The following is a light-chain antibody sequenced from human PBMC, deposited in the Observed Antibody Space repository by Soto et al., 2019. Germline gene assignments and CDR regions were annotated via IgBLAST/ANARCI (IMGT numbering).Light chain of an antibody. CDR3: QQYNNWPGWT. CDR2: GAS. CDR1: QSVSSN. V-gene: IGKV3-15*01. Sequence: EIVMTQSPATLPVSPGERATLSCRASQSVSSNLAWYQQKPGQAPRLLIYGASTRATGIPARFSGSGSGTEFTLTISSLQSEDFAVYYCQQYNNWPGWTFGQGTKVEIK. J-gene: IGKJ1*01.